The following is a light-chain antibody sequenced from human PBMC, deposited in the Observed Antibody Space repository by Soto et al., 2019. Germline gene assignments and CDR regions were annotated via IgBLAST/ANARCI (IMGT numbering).Light chain of an antibody. CDR2: GAS. CDR3: QQYGGSPYT. CDR1: QSVRSNY. V-gene: IGKV3-20*01. Sequence: EIVLTQSPGTLSLSPGERATISCRASQSVRSNYLAWYQKKPGQAPRLLIYGASSRATGIPDMFSGTGSGTDFTLTISRLEPEDFAVYYCQQYGGSPYTFGQGTKLEIK. J-gene: IGKJ2*01.